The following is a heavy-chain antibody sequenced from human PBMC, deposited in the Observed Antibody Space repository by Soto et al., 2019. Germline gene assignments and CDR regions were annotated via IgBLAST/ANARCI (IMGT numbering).Heavy chain of an antibody. CDR2: IYWDDDK. CDR1: GFSLSTRGVS. V-gene: IGHV2-5*02. J-gene: IGHJ4*02. CDR3: AHVLGYCSGGSCYSGPSDY. D-gene: IGHD2-15*01. Sequence: QITLKESGPTLVKPTQTLTLTCTFYGFSLSTRGVSVCWIRQPPGKALDWLALIYWDDDKRYSPSLKSRLTITKDTAKNQVVLTMTNMDPVDTAIYYCAHVLGYCSGGSCYSGPSDYWGQGTLVTVSS.